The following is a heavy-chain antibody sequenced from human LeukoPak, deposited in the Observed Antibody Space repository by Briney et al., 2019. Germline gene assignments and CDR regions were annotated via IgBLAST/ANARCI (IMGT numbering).Heavy chain of an antibody. Sequence: GGSLRLSCAASGFPFNNFWMSWVRQAPGRGLEWVANIKQDGSDQNYVDSVKGRFTLSRDNAKNTLYLQMNSLRAEDTAVCYCARAKDWYFDLWGRGTLVTVSS. CDR3: ARAKDWYFDL. CDR2: IKQDGSDQ. CDR1: GFPFNNFW. V-gene: IGHV3-7*01. J-gene: IGHJ2*01.